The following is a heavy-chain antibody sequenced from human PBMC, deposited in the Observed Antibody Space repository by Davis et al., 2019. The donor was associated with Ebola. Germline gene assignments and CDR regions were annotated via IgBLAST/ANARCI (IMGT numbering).Heavy chain of an antibody. CDR2: TYYSSKWFN. D-gene: IGHD1-26*01. Sequence: PSETLSLTCAISGDSVSGSSGAWNWIRQSPSRGLEWLGRTYYSSKWFNDYAVSVKSRITINPDTSKNQFSLQLSSVTPEDTAVYYCVRGWGRTGMGVWGQGTTVIVSS. CDR1: GDSVSGSSGA. V-gene: IGHV6-1*01. CDR3: VRGWGRTGMGV. J-gene: IGHJ6*02.